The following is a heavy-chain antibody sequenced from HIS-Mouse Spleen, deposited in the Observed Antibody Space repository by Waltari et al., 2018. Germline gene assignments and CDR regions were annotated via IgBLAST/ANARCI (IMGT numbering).Heavy chain of an antibody. Sequence: QVQLQESGPGLVKPSETLSLTCTVSGGSISSYYWSWIRQPPGKGMEWIGYSYYSGSTNHNPSLNSLVTISVDTSKDQFSLKLSSVTAADTAVYYCARENLAYSSGWYWFDPWGQGTLVTVSS. CDR2: SYYSGST. D-gene: IGHD6-19*01. CDR1: GGSISSYY. CDR3: ARENLAYSSGWYWFDP. V-gene: IGHV4-59*01. J-gene: IGHJ5*02.